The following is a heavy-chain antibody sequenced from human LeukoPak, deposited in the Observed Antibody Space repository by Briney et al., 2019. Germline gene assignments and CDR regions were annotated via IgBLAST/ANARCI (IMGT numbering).Heavy chain of an antibody. CDR3: VKEAYYGWGSSPTFYFDY. CDR1: GFTVSSNY. J-gene: IGHJ4*02. V-gene: IGHV3-30*18. Sequence: GGSLRLSCAASGFTVSSNYMSWVRHAPGRGLEWVAVISHDVKTTYYADSAKGRFTISRDNSRNTVFLQMNRLRPEDTAVYYCVKEAYYGWGSSPTFYFDYWGQGTRVTVSS. D-gene: IGHD3-10*01. CDR2: ISHDVKTT.